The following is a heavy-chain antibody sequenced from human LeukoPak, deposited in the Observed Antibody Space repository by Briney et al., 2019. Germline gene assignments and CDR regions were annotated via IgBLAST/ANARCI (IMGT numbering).Heavy chain of an antibody. D-gene: IGHD7-27*01. J-gene: IGHJ4*02. CDR3: ARDKMTGDSYFDY. Sequence: GGSLRLSCAASGFTFSSYAMSWVRQAPGKGLEWVAHIKQDGSEKNYVDSVKGRFTISRDNAKNSLLLQMDGLRAEDAAVYYCARDKMTGDSYFDYWGQGTLVTVSS. CDR1: GFTFSSYA. V-gene: IGHV3-7*01. CDR2: IKQDGSEK.